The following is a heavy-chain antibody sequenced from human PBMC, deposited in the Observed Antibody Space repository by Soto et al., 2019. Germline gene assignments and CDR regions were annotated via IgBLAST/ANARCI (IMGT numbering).Heavy chain of an antibody. V-gene: IGHV2-5*02. J-gene: IGHJ4*02. CDR1: GFSLSTYGVG. D-gene: IGHD3-22*01. CDR3: AHRPGFSMSFDY. CDR2: IYWDDDK. Sequence: ASGPTLVNPTQTLTLTCTFSGFSLSTYGVGVAWVRQPPGKALEWLALIYWDDDKRYSPSLETRLTITKDTSKNHVVLTMTNMDPVDTGTYYCAHRPGFSMSFDYWGKGAMVTVYS.